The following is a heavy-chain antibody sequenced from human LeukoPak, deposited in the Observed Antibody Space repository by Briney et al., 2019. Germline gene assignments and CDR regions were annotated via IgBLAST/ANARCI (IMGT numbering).Heavy chain of an antibody. CDR3: ARSGSSGARAHFQH. V-gene: IGHV1-2*02. J-gene: IGHJ1*01. D-gene: IGHD6-19*01. CDR2: INPNSGGT. Sequence: GASVKVSCKASGYTFTGYCMHWVRQAPGQGLEWMGWINPNSGGTNYAQKFQGRVTVTRDTSISTAYMELSRLRSDDTAVYYCARSGSSGARAHFQHWGQGTLVTVSS. CDR1: GYTFTGYC.